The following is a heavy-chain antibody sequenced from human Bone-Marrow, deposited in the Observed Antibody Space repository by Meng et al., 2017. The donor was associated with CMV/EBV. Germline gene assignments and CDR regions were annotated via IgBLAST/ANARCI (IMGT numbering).Heavy chain of an antibody. V-gene: IGHV4-61*01. Sequence: QVQLQESGPGLVKPSETLSPPLPVPGGSVSSGSYYWSWIRQPPGKGLEWIGYIYYSGSTNYNPSLQSRVTISVDTSKNQFSLKLSSVTAADTAVYYAVGELQGRHNWFDPWGQGTLVTVSS. J-gene: IGHJ5*02. CDR1: GGSVSSGSYY. CDR2: IYYSGST. D-gene: IGHD3-16*01. CDR3: VGELQGRHNWFDP.